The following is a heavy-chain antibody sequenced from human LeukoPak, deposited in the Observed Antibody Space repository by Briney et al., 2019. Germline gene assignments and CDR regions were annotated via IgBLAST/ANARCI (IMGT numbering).Heavy chain of an antibody. D-gene: IGHD2-21*02. J-gene: IGHJ6*02. Sequence: PGGSLRLSCAASGFTFSSYWMHWVRQAPGKGLVWVSRISSDGSTTTYADSVKGRFTISRDNAKNSLYLQMNSLRAEDTAVYYCAREGVVVTSSRYYYGMDVWGQGTTVTVSS. CDR1: GFTFSSYW. CDR3: AREGVVVTSSRYYYGMDV. CDR2: ISSDGSTT. V-gene: IGHV3-74*01.